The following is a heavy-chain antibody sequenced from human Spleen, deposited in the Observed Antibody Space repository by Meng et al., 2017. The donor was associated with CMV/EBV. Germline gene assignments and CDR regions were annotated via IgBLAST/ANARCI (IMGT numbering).Heavy chain of an antibody. CDR1: GFNFSMFD. CDR2: ISTSVSTK. Sequence: GESLKISCAASGFNFSMFDMNWVRQAPGKGLEWVSHISTSVSTKYYANSVKGRFTISRDNAENSLVLQMNSLRVEDTAVYYCVRDATRLFGGSWSPWGQGTLVTVSS. CDR3: VRDATRLFGGSWSP. J-gene: IGHJ5*02. D-gene: IGHD6-13*01. V-gene: IGHV3-48*03.